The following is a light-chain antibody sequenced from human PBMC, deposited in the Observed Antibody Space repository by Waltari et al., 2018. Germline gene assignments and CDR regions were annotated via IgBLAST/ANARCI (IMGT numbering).Light chain of an antibody. V-gene: IGKV4-1*01. CDR2: WAS. CDR1: QSVFYRSDNKNY. J-gene: IGKJ1*01. CDR3: QQYYRSRT. Sequence: DIVMTQSPDSLAVSLGERATIDCKSSQSVFYRSDNKNYLAWYQHKRGQPPKLLFYWASTRESGVPDRFSASGSGTDFTLTINNLQAEDVAVYYCQQYYRSRTFGQGTKVEIK.